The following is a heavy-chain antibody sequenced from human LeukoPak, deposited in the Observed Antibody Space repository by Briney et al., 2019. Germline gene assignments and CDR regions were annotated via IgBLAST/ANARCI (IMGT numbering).Heavy chain of an antibody. Sequence: ASVKVSCKASGYTFTGYGISWVRQAPGRGLEWMGWISAYNGNTNYAQKLQGRVTMTTDTSTSTAYMELRSLRSDDTAVYYCARSYYDFWSGYSDYYYYYYMDVWGKGTTVTVSS. D-gene: IGHD3-3*01. CDR1: GYTFTGYG. CDR2: ISAYNGNT. J-gene: IGHJ6*03. CDR3: ARSYYDFWSGYSDYYYYYYMDV. V-gene: IGHV1-18*01.